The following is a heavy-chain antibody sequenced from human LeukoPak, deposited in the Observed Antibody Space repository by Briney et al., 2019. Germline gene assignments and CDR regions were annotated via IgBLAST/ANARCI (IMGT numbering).Heavy chain of an antibody. CDR3: ARDKDGSYAFDI. V-gene: IGHV3-30*03. CDR1: GFTFSSHS. D-gene: IGHD3-16*02. Sequence: GGSLRLSCAASGFTFSSHSMNWVRQAPGKGLEWVAVISYDGSNKYYADSVKGRFTISRDNSKNTLYLQMNSLRAEDTAVYYCARDKDGSYAFDIWGQGTMVTVSS. J-gene: IGHJ3*02. CDR2: ISYDGSNK.